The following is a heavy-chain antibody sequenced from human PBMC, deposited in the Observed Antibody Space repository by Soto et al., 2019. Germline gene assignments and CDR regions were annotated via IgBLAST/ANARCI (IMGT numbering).Heavy chain of an antibody. V-gene: IGHV1-2*02. CDR3: ATLTIFGLETLDY. D-gene: IGHD3-3*01. CDR2: INPSSGAT. CDR1: GYTFTGYY. J-gene: IGHJ4*02. Sequence: QVQLLQSGAEVTKPGASVKVSCKASGYTFTGYYMHWVRQAPGQGLEWMGWINPSSGATKYAQKFQGRVTMTRDTSIYTAYMELSRPRSDDTAVYYCATLTIFGLETLDYWGQGTLVTVSS.